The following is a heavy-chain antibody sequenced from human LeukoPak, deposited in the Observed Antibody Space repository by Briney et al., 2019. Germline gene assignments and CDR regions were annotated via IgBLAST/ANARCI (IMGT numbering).Heavy chain of an antibody. CDR2: IYHSGST. D-gene: IGHD3-10*01. V-gene: IGHV4-4*02. Sequence: SETLSLTCAVSGGSISSSNWWSWVRQPPGKGLEWIGEIYHSGSTNYNPSLKSRVTISVDKSKNQSSLKLSSVTAADTAVYYCARDLNYYGSGSYYNYFDYWGQGTLVTVSS. CDR1: GGSISSSNW. CDR3: ARDLNYYGSGSYYNYFDY. J-gene: IGHJ4*02.